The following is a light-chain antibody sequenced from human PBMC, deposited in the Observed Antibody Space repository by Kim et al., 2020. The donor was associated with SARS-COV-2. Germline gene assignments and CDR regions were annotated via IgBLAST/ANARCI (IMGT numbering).Light chain of an antibody. CDR3: QAWDSSTHVV. Sequence: VSPGQTASITCSGDKLGDKYACWYQQKPGQSPVLVIYKDSKRPSGIPERFSGSNSGNTATLTISGTQAMDEADDYCQAWDSSTHVVFGGGTQLTVL. V-gene: IGLV3-1*01. J-gene: IGLJ2*01. CDR2: KDS. CDR1: KLGDKY.